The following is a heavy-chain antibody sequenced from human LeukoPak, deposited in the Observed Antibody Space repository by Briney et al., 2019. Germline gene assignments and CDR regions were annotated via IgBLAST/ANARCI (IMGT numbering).Heavy chain of an antibody. CDR1: GFTFSSYS. J-gene: IGHJ6*02. Sequence: GGSLRLSCAASGFTFSSYSMNWVRQAPGKGLEWVSSISSNSSYIYYADSVKGRFTISRDNAKNSLYLQMNSLRAEDTAVYYCARDRKDSSGYHSSGMDVWGQGTTVTVSS. CDR2: ISSNSSYI. D-gene: IGHD3-22*01. CDR3: ARDRKDSSGYHSSGMDV. V-gene: IGHV3-21*01.